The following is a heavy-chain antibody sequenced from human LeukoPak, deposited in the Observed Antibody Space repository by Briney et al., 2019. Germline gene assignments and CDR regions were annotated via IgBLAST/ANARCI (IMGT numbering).Heavy chain of an antibody. D-gene: IGHD2-2*01. CDR3: AKSAYCRGSSCYLMYYALDV. Sequence: GGSLRLSCAASGFTFSSYGMNWVRQAPGKGLEWLSLISASTKTIYYADSVKGRFTISRDNAKNSLYLQMNSLRAEDTAVYYCAKSAYCRGSSCYLMYYALDVWGQGTTVTVSS. CDR2: ISASTKTI. J-gene: IGHJ6*02. CDR1: GFTFSSYG. V-gene: IGHV3-48*01.